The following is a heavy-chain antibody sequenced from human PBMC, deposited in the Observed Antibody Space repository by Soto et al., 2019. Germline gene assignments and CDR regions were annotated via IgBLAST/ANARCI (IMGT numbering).Heavy chain of an antibody. J-gene: IGHJ4*02. CDR1: EGTFNSYA. CDR2: IIPYYNTL. CDR3: ASGASRWYPYFFDS. V-gene: IGHV1-69*01. D-gene: IGHD6-13*01. Sequence: QAQVVQSGAEVRKPGSSVKLSCKASEGTFNSYAIAWVRQAPGQGLEWMGGIIPYYNTLNYAQKFQDRVNNTGDDSTNTVYMELSSLRSDDTAVYFCASGASRWYPYFFDSWAQGTLVTVSS.